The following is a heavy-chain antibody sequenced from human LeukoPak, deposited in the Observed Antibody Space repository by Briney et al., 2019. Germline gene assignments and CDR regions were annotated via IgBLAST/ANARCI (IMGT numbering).Heavy chain of an antibody. Sequence: GGSLRLSCAASGFTFRSYAMNWVRQAPGKGLDWVSVIGDGGGPTYYADSVKGRFTISRDNSKNMLFLQMNSLRAEDTAVYYCAKGPLQYGDYVRYFDYWGQGTLVTVSS. D-gene: IGHD4-17*01. CDR1: GFTFRSYA. V-gene: IGHV3-23*01. J-gene: IGHJ4*02. CDR3: AKGPLQYGDYVRYFDY. CDR2: IGDGGGPT.